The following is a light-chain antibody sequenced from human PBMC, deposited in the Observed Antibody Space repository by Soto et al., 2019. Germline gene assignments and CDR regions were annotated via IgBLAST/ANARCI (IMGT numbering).Light chain of an antibody. J-gene: IGKJ1*01. CDR3: QQYESYSWT. V-gene: IGKV1-5*01. Sequence: DLQMTQSPSALSASVGDRVTITCRASQSIKTWLAWYQRKPGRAPNLLIYDASSLQSGVPSRFSGSGSGTEFTLTISSLQPDDSATYYCQQYESYSWTFGQGTKVEIK. CDR1: QSIKTW. CDR2: DAS.